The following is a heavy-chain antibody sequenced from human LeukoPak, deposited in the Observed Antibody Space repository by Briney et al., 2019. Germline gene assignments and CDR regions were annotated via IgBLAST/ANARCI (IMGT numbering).Heavy chain of an antibody. CDR2: IYYSGNA. Sequence: SETLSLTCTVSGVSISSSNSYWGWIRQPPGKGLEWIGSIYYSGNAYYNASLKSQFSISIDTSKNQFSLKLTSVTAADTAVYYCARDNRGWELPFPEYYFDYWGQGTLVTVSS. CDR1: GVSISSSNSY. CDR3: ARDNRGWELPFPEYYFDY. V-gene: IGHV4-39*02. J-gene: IGHJ4*02. D-gene: IGHD1-26*01.